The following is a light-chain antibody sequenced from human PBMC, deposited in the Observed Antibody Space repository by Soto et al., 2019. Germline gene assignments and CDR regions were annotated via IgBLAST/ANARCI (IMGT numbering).Light chain of an antibody. Sequence: EIVVTQSPGTLSLAPGERATLSCRASQSVSSSYLAWYQQKPGQAPRLLIYGASSRATGIPDRFSGSGSGTDFTLTISRLEPEDFAVYYCKQYGRSPWTFGQGTKLDIK. V-gene: IGKV3-20*01. CDR2: GAS. CDR3: KQYGRSPWT. CDR1: QSVSSSY. J-gene: IGKJ1*01.